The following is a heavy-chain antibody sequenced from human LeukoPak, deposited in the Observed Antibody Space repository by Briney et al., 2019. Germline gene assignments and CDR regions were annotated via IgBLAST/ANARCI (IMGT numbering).Heavy chain of an antibody. CDR3: AKDYVFWGGYYPPPGGYFDY. CDR1: GFTFSSSG. Sequence: AGGSLRLSCAASGFTFSSSGMHWVRQAPGKGLEWVAFIRFDGSNKYYADSVKGRFTISRDNSKNTLYLQMNSLRAEDAAVYYCAKDYVFWGGYYPPPGGYFDYWGQGPLVTVSS. V-gene: IGHV3-30*02. J-gene: IGHJ4*02. D-gene: IGHD3-3*01. CDR2: IRFDGSNK.